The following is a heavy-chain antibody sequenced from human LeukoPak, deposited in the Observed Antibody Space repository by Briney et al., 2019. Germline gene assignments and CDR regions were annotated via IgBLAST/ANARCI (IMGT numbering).Heavy chain of an antibody. V-gene: IGHV1-69*06. Sequence: SVKVSCKASGGTFSSYAISWVRQAPGQGLEWMGGIIPIFGTANYAQKFQGRVTITADKSTSTAYMELSSLRSEDTAVYYCARTPTAGDPHHEPPVDDYWGQGTLVTVSS. CDR1: GGTFSSYA. D-gene: IGHD1-14*01. CDR3: ARTPTAGDPHHEPPVDDY. J-gene: IGHJ4*02. CDR2: IIPIFGTA.